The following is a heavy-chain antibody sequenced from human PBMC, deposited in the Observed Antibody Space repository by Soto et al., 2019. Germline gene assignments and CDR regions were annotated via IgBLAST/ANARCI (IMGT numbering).Heavy chain of an antibody. CDR1: GYIFTGYY. CDR2: INPNSGDT. D-gene: IGHD6-13*01. Sequence: GASVKVSCKASGYIFTGYYMHWVRQAPGQGLEWMGWINPNSGDTKYAQKFQGRVIMTRDTSISTASVELSSLTSDDTAVYYCARASEGSRWYISKFDNWGLGTLVTVSS. CDR3: ARASEGSRWYISKFDN. V-gene: IGHV1-2*02. J-gene: IGHJ4*02.